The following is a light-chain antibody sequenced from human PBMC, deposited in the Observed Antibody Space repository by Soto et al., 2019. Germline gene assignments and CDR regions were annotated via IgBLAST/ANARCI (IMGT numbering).Light chain of an antibody. CDR2: EVS. CDR3: CSSAGCSNLF. CDR1: SSDVGSYNL. J-gene: IGLJ1*01. Sequence: QSEVPQPGSECRSPGPPYNNSCTGTSSDVGSYNLVSWYQQHPGKAPKLMIYEVSKRPSGVSNRFSGSKSGNAASLTISGLQAEDEADYYCCSSAGCSNLFFGAGTKVTVL. V-gene: IGLV2-23*02.